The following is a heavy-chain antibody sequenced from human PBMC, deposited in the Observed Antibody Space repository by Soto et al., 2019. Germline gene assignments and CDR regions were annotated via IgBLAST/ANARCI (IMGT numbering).Heavy chain of an antibody. J-gene: IGHJ1*01. CDR2: ISGSGGST. Sequence: GGSLRLSCAASGFTFSSYAMSWVRQAPGKGLEWVSAISGSGGSTYYADSVKGRFTISRDNSKNTLYLQMNSLRAEDTAVYYCAKSSTPQYSIAVAGTIGPFQHWGQGTLVTVSS. CDR3: AKSSTPQYSIAVAGTIGPFQH. CDR1: GFTFSSYA. V-gene: IGHV3-23*01. D-gene: IGHD6-19*01.